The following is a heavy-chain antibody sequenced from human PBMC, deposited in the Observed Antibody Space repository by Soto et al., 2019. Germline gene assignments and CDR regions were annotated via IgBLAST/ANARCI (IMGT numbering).Heavy chain of an antibody. J-gene: IGHJ4*02. CDR2: IYHSGST. V-gene: IGHV4-30-2*01. CDR1: GGSISSGGYS. CDR3: ARGNDYYDSSGYWRY. Sequence: SETLSLTCAVSGGSISSGGYSWSWIRQPPGKGLEWIGYIYHSGSTYYNPSLKSRVTISVDRSKNQFSLKLSSVTAADTAVYYCARGNDYYDSSGYWRYWGQGTLVTVSS. D-gene: IGHD3-22*01.